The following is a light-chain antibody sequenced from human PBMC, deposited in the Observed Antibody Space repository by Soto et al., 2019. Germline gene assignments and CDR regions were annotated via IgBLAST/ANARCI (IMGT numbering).Light chain of an antibody. V-gene: IGLV2-14*01. CDR1: SSDVGGYNY. CDR3: SSYTSSRTVV. Sequence: QSALTQPASVSGSPGQSITISCTGTSSDVGGYNYVSWYQQHPGKAPKLMIYDVSNRPSGVSNRFSGSKSGNTASLTISGLHAEDEADYYCSSYTSSRTVVFGGGTQLTVL. CDR2: DVS. J-gene: IGLJ2*01.